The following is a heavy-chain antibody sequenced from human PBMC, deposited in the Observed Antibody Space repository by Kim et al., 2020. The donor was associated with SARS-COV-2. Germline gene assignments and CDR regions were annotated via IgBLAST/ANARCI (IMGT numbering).Heavy chain of an antibody. Sequence: ASVKVSCKASGYTFTSYGISWVRQAPGQGLEWMGWISAYNGNTNYAQKLQGRVTMTTDTSTSTAYMELRSLRSDDTAVYYCARGGATGPLWLPPSYISYYKDGWGKGTTVTVSS. CDR3: ARGGATGPLWLPPSYISYYKDG. CDR1: GYTFTSYG. V-gene: IGHV1-18*01. J-gene: IGHJ6*03. CDR2: ISAYNGNT. D-gene: IGHD1-26*01.